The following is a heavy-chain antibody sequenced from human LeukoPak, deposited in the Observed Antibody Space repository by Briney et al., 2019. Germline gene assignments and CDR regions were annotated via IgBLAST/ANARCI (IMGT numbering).Heavy chain of an antibody. CDR3: ARRWPHSSGYYLFDY. CDR2: IIPVFGAA. J-gene: IGHJ4*02. D-gene: IGHD3-22*01. Sequence: ASVKVSCKASGGTFSSDGMSWVRQAPGQGLEWVGGIIPVFGAANYAQKFQGRVTITTDESTSTAYMELSSLRSEDTALYYCARRWPHSSGYYLFDYWGQGTLVTVSS. V-gene: IGHV1-69*05. CDR1: GGTFSSDG.